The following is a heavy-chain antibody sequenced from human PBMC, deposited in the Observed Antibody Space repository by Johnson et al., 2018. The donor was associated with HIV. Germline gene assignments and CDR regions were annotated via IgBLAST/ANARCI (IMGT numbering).Heavy chain of an antibody. CDR2: INSDGSST. J-gene: IGHJ3*02. Sequence: VQLVESGGGVVQPGRSLRLSCAASGFTFSSYWMHWVRQAPGKGLVWVSRINSDGSSTSYADSVKGRFPISRDNAKNTLYLQMNSLRAEDTAVYYCAMEYYYDSSGWAFDIWGQGTMVTVSS. CDR1: GFTFSSYW. CDR3: AMEYYYDSSGWAFDI. V-gene: IGHV3-74*02. D-gene: IGHD3-22*01.